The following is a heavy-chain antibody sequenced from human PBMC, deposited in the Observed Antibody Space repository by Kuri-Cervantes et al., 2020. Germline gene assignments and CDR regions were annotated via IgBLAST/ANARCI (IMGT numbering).Heavy chain of an antibody. V-gene: IGHV1-18*01. Sequence: GESLKISCKASGYTFTSYGISWVRQAPGQGLEWMGCISAYNGNTNYAQKLQGRVTITRDTSASTAYMELSSLRSEDTAVYYCARTISLKTTVTTVIGILDYWGQGTLVTVSS. CDR1: GYTFTSYG. CDR3: ARTISLKTTVTTVIGILDY. J-gene: IGHJ4*02. CDR2: ISAYNGNT. D-gene: IGHD4-17*01.